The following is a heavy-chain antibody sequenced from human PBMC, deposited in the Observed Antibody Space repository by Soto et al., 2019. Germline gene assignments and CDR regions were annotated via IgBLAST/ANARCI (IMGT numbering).Heavy chain of an antibody. CDR1: GYTFTSYD. CDR2: MNPNSGNT. D-gene: IGHD4-17*01. V-gene: IGHV1-8*01. CDR3: ARSTNDYGDRH. J-gene: IGHJ4*02. Sequence: QVQLVQSGAEVKKPGASVKVSCKAPGYTFTSYDFTWLRQATGQGLEGMGWMNPNSGNTGYAQKFQGRVTMTRNTSISTAYMELSSLRSEDTAVYYCARSTNDYGDRHWGQGTLVTVSS.